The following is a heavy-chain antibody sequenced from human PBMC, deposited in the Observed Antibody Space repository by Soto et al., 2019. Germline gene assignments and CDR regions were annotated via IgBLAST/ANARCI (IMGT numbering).Heavy chain of an antibody. D-gene: IGHD4-17*01. CDR2: ISGSGGST. Sequence: GGSLRLSCAASGFTFSSYAMSWVRQAPGKGLKWVSAISGSGGSTYYADSVKGRFTISRDNSKNTLYLQMNSLRAEDTAVYYCAKDDVDYGDYVGAFDIWGQGTMVTVSS. CDR1: GFTFSSYA. V-gene: IGHV3-23*01. J-gene: IGHJ3*02. CDR3: AKDDVDYGDYVGAFDI.